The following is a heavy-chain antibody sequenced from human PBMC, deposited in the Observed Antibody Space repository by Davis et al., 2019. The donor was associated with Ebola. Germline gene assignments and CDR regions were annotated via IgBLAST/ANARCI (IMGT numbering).Heavy chain of an antibody. D-gene: IGHD3-16*01. CDR2: IRGPDKNDAT. CDR1: GFTSSASI. V-gene: IGHV3-73*01. J-gene: IGHJ6*02. Sequence: GGSLRLSCAVSGFTSSASIVHWVRQASGKGLEWVGRIRGPDKNDATAYAASVKGRFTISRDDSKSTAYLQMTSLQTEDTAVYYCARSLNRNALDVWGQGTTVTVSS. CDR3: ARSLNRNALDV.